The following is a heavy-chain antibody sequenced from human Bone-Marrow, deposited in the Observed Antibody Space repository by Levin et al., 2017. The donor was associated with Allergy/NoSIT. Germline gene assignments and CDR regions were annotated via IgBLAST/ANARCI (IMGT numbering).Heavy chain of an antibody. J-gene: IGHJ5*02. CDR1: GGSVSSGGYY. CDR2: IYYSGST. D-gene: IGHD4-17*01. V-gene: IGHV4-31*03. CDR3: SRSNDYGDYRKWFDP. Sequence: SSETLSLTCTVSGGSVSSGGYYWSWIRQHPGKGLEWIGYIYYSGSTYYNPSLKSRVTISVDTSKNQFSLKLTSVTAADTAVYYCSRSNDYGDYRKWFDPWGQGTLVTVSS.